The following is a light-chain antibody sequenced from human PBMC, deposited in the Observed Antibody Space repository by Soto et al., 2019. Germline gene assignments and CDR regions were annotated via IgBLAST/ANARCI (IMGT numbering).Light chain of an antibody. Sequence: EIVLTQSPGTLSLSPGERATLSCRASQSVASSYLAWYQQKPGQAPRLLIYRASIRATGIPDRFSGSGSGTDFTLTISRLEPDDFAVYYCHQYARSPLTFSPGTKVYI. CDR2: RAS. CDR1: QSVASSY. CDR3: HQYARSPLT. J-gene: IGKJ3*01. V-gene: IGKV3-20*01.